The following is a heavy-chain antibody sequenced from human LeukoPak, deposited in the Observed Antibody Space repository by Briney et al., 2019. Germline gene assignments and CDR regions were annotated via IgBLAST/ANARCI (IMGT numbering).Heavy chain of an antibody. D-gene: IGHD1-26*01. CDR2: SYSDDNG. CDR3: ARVWELSFDH. V-gene: IGHV3-53*01. Sequence: PGGSLRLSCAASGFTVSTDHMSWVRQALGKGLEWVAVSYSDDNGYYTESVKGRFTISRDNSKNTLYLQMNSLRAEDTAIYYCARVWELSFDHWGQGTLVTVSS. J-gene: IGHJ4*02. CDR1: GFTVSTDH.